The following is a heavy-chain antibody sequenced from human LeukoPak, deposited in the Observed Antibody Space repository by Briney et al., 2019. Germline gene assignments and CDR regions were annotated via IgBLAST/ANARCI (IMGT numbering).Heavy chain of an antibody. CDR2: ISDWSTTI. CDR3: ARTINFDFWSGYYGAFDI. V-gene: IGHV3-48*01. Sequence: GGSLRLSCEASGFTFSSYSMNWVRQAPGKGLEWVSFISDWSTTIYYADSVKGRFTISRDNARNSLSLQMNSLRTEDTAVYYCARTINFDFWSGYYGAFDIWGQGTMVTVSS. CDR1: GFTFSSYS. J-gene: IGHJ3*02. D-gene: IGHD3-3*01.